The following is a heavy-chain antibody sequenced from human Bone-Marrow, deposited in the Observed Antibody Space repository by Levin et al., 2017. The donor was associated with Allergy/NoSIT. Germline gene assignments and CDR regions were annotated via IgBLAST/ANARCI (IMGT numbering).Heavy chain of an antibody. CDR3: ARDGGVQVGGDY. D-gene: IGHD2-8*02. CDR2: IYSEGTT. V-gene: IGHV3-66*01. Sequence: GGSLRLSCVASGFTVSSNYMRWVRQAPGKGLEWVSLIYSEGTTDYADSVKGRFTISRDKSKITLYLQMNSLRVEDTAVYYCARDGGVQVGGDYVGQGTLVTVSS. CDR1: GFTVSSNY. J-gene: IGHJ4*02.